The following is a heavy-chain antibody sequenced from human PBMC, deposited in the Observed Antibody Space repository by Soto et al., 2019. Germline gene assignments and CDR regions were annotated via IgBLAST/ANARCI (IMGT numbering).Heavy chain of an antibody. CDR1: GFTSRDYT. CDR3: AWKASGYFEY. CDR2: ILADYKT. V-gene: IGHV3-23*01. Sequence: GVSRRVSRTGSGFTSRDYTLSWFRHAPGAALESISAILADYKTYYTDSVRGRFTISRDNSKNTLYLEMNSLRAEDTAVYYFAWKASGYFEYWC. D-gene: IGHD1-1*01. J-gene: IGHJ4*03.